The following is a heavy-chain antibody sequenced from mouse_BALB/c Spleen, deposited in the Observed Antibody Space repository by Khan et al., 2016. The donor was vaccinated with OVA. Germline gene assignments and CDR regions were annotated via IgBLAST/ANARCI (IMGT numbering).Heavy chain of an antibody. Sequence: QVQLKESGPGLVAPSQSLSITCTVSGFSLTDYGVHWLRQPPGKGLEWLGIIWAGGSTNYNSALMSRLSISKDNSKGQVFLKMNSLKTDDTAMYYCATLYGNEPYWGQGTLVTVSA. CDR1: GFSLTDYG. CDR3: ATLYGNEPY. V-gene: IGHV2-9*02. CDR2: IWAGGST. D-gene: IGHD2-1*01. J-gene: IGHJ3*01.